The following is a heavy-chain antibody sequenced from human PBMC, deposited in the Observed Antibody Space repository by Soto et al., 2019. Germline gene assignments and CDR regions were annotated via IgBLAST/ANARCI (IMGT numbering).Heavy chain of an antibody. CDR1: GYPFTRYS. CDR2: ISNYNGDT. CDR3: ARGDSTGYPTGWFDP. V-gene: IGHV1-18*04. D-gene: IGHD6-19*01. Sequence: GSGKVCCKACGYPFTRYSINWVRQAPGQGLEWVGWISNYNGDTKYAQKFQGGVTLTTDTSTTTTYMDLRSLTSDDTAVYFCARGDSTGYPTGWFDPWGQGTMVTVSS. J-gene: IGHJ5*02.